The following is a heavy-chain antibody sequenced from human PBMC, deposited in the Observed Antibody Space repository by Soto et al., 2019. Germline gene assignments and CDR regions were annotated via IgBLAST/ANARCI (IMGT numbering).Heavy chain of an antibody. Sequence: QVQLVQSGAEVKKPGASVKVSCKASGYTFTSYGISWVRQAPGQGLEWMGWISAYNGNTNYAQKPQGRVTKTTNTTTNTAYRERTSLRSDDTAVYYCAREGYCISTRCRHYDYYGMDVWGQGTTVTVSS. CDR1: GYTFTSYG. J-gene: IGHJ6*02. CDR2: ISAYNGNT. D-gene: IGHD2-2*01. V-gene: IGHV1-18*01. CDR3: AREGYCISTRCRHYDYYGMDV.